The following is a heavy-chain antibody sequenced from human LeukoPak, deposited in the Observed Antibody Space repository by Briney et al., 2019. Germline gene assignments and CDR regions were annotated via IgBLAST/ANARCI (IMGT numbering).Heavy chain of an antibody. D-gene: IGHD3-10*01. CDR3: GRAGPLMVRGVIEVYNWFDP. J-gene: IGHJ5*02. CDR1: GYTFTGYY. V-gene: IGHV1-2*04. CDR2: INPNSGGT. Sequence: GASVKVSCKASGYTFTGYYMHWVRQAPGQGLEWMGWINPNSGGTNYAQKFQGWVTMTRDTSISTAYMELSRLRSDDTAVYYCGRAGPLMVRGVIEVYNWFDPWGQGTLVTVSS.